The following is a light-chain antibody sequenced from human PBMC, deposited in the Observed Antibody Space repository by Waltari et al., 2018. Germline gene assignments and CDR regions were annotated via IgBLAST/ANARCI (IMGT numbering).Light chain of an antibody. V-gene: IGLV3-1*01. CDR2: EDA. Sequence: SYELTQRPPVSVSPGETDSIPRSGDGLGNKYARWFQQRPGQSPVLVIYEDAKRPSGVPARISGSNSENMATLTISGTQATDEADYYSQAWDPTSHVTFGGRPKLTAL. CDR1: GLGNKY. CDR3: QAWDPTSHVT. J-gene: IGLJ2*01.